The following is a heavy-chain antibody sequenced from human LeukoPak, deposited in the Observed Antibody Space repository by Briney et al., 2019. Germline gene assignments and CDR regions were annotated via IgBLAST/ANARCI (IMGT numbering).Heavy chain of an antibody. Sequence: GGSLRLSCAASGFTFSSYWMHWVRQPPGKGLVWVSRTNSDGNSTRYADSVKGRFTISRDNAKNTLYLQMNSLRAEDTAAYYCARNHQADYWGQGILVTVSS. V-gene: IGHV3-74*01. CDR3: ARNHQADY. D-gene: IGHD2-2*01. J-gene: IGHJ4*02. CDR1: GFTFSSYW. CDR2: TNSDGNST.